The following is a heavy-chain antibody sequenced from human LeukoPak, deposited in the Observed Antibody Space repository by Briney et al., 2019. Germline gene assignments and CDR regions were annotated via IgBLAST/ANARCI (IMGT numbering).Heavy chain of an antibody. CDR1: GFTVSSNY. D-gene: IGHD6-13*01. Sequence: GGSLRLSCAASGFTVSSNYMSWVRQAPGKGLEWVSVIYSGGITYYADSVKGRFTISRDNSKNTLYLQMNSLRAEDTAVYYCARVRRAAAGTGAVDYWGQGTLVTVSS. CDR3: ARVRRAAAGTGAVDY. J-gene: IGHJ4*02. CDR2: IYSGGIT. V-gene: IGHV3-66*02.